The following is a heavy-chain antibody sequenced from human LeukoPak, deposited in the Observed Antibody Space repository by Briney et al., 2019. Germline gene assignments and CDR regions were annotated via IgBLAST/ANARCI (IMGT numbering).Heavy chain of an antibody. CDR1: GGSISSYY. D-gene: IGHD3-10*01. V-gene: IGHV4-59*01. Sequence: SETLSLTCTVSGGSISSYYWSWIRQPPGKGLEWIGYIYYSGSTNYNPSLKSRVTISVDTSKNQFSLKLSSVTAADTAVHYCASRGFGEFSFDYWGQGTLVTVSS. J-gene: IGHJ4*02. CDR2: IYYSGST. CDR3: ASRGFGEFSFDY.